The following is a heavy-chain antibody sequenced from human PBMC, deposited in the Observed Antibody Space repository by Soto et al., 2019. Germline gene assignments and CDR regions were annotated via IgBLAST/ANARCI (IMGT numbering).Heavy chain of an antibody. CDR2: ISSSGSTI. CDR1: GFTFSSYE. CDR3: ARAPAPYGMDV. J-gene: IGHJ6*02. V-gene: IGHV3-48*03. Sequence: EVQLVESGGGLVQPGGSLRLSCAASGFTFSSYEMNWVRQAPGKGLEWVSYISSSGSTIHYADSVKGRFTISRDNAKNSLYLQMNSLRAEDTAVYYCARAPAPYGMDVWGQGTTVTVSS.